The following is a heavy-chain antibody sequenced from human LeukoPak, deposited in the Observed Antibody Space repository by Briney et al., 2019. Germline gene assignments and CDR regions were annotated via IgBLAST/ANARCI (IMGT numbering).Heavy chain of an antibody. CDR1: GFTFATAW. D-gene: IGHD3-10*01. CDR3: ASDSGHAFYF. CDR2: IYSDGSDK. V-gene: IGHV3-74*01. J-gene: IGHJ3*01. Sequence: GGSLRLSCAASGFTFATAWMHWVRQVPGKGLVWVSRIYSDGSDKTYADSVRGRFTISRDSARNTVYLQMNSLRAEDTAVYYCASDSGHAFYFWGQGTMVTVSS.